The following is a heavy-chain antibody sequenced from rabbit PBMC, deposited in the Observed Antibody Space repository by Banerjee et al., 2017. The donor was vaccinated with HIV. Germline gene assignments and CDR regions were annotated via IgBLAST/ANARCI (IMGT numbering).Heavy chain of an antibody. CDR2: IYTGSSGST. CDR3: ARDLGYAGSSYYTRYYFNL. Sequence: QSLEESGGDLVKPGASLTLTCTASGFSFSSSYYMCWVRQAPGKGLEWIACIYTGSSGSTYYASWAKGRLTISKTSSTTVTLQMTSLTAADTATYFCARDLGYAGSSYYTRYYFNLWGQGTLVTVS. J-gene: IGHJ4*01. V-gene: IGHV1S40*01. CDR1: GFSFSSSYY. D-gene: IGHD8-1*01.